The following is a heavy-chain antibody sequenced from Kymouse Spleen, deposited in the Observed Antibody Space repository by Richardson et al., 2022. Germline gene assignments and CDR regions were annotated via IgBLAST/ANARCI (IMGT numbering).Heavy chain of an antibody. CDR2: IWYDGSNK. Sequence: QVQLVESGGGVVQPGRSLRLSCAASGFTFSSYGMHWVRQAPGKGLEWVAVIWYDGSNKYYADSVKGRFTISRDNSKNTLYLQMNSLRAEDTAVYYCARGVVGATWLDYWGQGTLVTVSS. J-gene: IGHJ4*02. CDR3: ARGVVGATWLDY. D-gene: IGHD1-26*01. V-gene: IGHV3-33*01. CDR1: GFTFSSYG.